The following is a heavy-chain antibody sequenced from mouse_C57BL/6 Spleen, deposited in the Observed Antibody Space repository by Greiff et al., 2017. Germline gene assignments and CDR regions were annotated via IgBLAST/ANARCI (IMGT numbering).Heavy chain of an antibody. J-gene: IGHJ2*01. CDR3: ARDYSFDY. Sequence: EVKLMESEGGLVQPGSSMKLSCTASGFTFSDYYMAWVRQVPEKGLEWVANINYDGSSTYYLDSLKSRFIISRDNAKNILYLQMSSLKSEDTATYYCARDYSFDYWGQGTTLTVSS. CDR1: GFTFSDYY. V-gene: IGHV5-16*01. CDR2: INYDGSST.